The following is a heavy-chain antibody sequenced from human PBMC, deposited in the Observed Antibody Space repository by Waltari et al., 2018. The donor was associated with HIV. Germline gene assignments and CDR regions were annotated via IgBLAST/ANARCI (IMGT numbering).Heavy chain of an antibody. CDR2: ISNDGSNK. Sequence: QVQLVESGGGVVKPGRSLRLSCAASGFTFSSYGMHWVSQAPGKGLEWVAVISNDGSNKYYADSVKGRFTISRDNSKNTLYLQMNSLRAEDTAVYYCAKDVGQTGTTYYYYYYGMDVWGQGTTVTVSS. CDR1: GFTFSSYG. J-gene: IGHJ6*02. D-gene: IGHD1-7*01. CDR3: AKDVGQTGTTYYYYYYGMDV. V-gene: IGHV3-30*18.